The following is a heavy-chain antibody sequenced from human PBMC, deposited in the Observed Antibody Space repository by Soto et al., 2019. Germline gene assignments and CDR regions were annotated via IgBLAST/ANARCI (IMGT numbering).Heavy chain of an antibody. CDR1: GFTFSSYG. CDR3: AKGAGSGYYIVYYFDY. J-gene: IGHJ4*02. D-gene: IGHD3-22*01. CDR2: ISYDGSNK. Sequence: QVQLVESGGGVVQPGRSLRLSCAASGFTFSSYGMHWVRQAPGKGLEWVAVISYDGSNKYYADSMKGRFTISRDNSKNTLYLQMNSLRAEDTAVYYCAKGAGSGYYIVYYFDYWGQGTLVTVSS. V-gene: IGHV3-30*18.